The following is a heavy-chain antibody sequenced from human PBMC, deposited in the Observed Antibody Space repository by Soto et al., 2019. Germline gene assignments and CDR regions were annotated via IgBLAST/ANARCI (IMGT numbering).Heavy chain of an antibody. CDR1: GGSISSSSYY. V-gene: IGHV4-39*02. D-gene: IGHD3-10*01. Sequence: SETLSLTCTVSGGSISSSSYYWGWIRQPPGKGLEWIGSIYYSGITYYKPSLKSRVTISVDTSKNQFSLKLSSVTAADTAVYYCARDRGAHYYYYGMDVWGQGTTVTVSS. CDR3: ARDRGAHYYYYGMDV. CDR2: IYYSGIT. J-gene: IGHJ6*02.